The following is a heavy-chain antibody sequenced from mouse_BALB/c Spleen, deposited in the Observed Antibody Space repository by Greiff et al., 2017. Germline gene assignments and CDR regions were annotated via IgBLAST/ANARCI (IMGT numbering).Heavy chain of an antibody. Sequence: LQQPGAELVKPGASVKMSCKASGYTFTSYNMHWVKQTPGQGLEWIGAIYPGNGDTSYNQKFKGKATLTADKSSSTAYMQLSSLTSEDSAVYYCARGQNWYFDVWGAGTTVTVSS. CDR1: GYTFTSYN. CDR2: IYPGNGDT. V-gene: IGHV1-12*01. J-gene: IGHJ1*01. CDR3: ARGQNWYFDV.